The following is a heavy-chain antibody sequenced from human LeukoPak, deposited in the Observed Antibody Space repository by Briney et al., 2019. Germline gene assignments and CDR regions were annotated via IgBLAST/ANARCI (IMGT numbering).Heavy chain of an antibody. CDR1: GFTFSTYS. Sequence: GGSLRLSCAGSGFTFSTYSMNWVRQAPGKGLEWITYISSDSSSIYYADPVRGRFTISRDSAKNSLYLQMNSLRAEDTAVYYCANPGFSTQGHWYFDLWGRGTLVTVSS. CDR2: ISSDSSSI. D-gene: IGHD5/OR15-5a*01. V-gene: IGHV3-48*01. CDR3: ANPGFSTQGHWYFDL. J-gene: IGHJ2*01.